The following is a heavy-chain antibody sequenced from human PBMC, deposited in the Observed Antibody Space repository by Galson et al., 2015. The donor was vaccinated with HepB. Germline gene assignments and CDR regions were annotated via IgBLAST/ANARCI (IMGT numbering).Heavy chain of an antibody. CDR1: GYSISSSNW. V-gene: IGHV4-28*02. CDR2: IYYSGSI. CDR3: AKGWCSSTSCWYYFDY. Sequence: TLSLTCAVSGYSISSSNWWGWIRQPPGKGLEWIGYIYYSGSIYYNPSLKSRVTMSVDTSKNQFSLKLSSVTAVDTAVYYCAKGWCSSTSCWYYFDYWGQGTLVTVSS. D-gene: IGHD2-2*01. J-gene: IGHJ4*02.